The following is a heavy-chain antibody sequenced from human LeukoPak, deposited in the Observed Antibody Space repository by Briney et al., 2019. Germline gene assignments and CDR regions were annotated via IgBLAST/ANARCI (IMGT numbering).Heavy chain of an antibody. Sequence: SETLSLTCAVSGYSISSGYYWGWIRQHPGEGLEWIGSIYHSGSTYYNPSLKSRVTISVDTSKNQFSLKLSSVTAADTAVYYCARLYGVAFDIWGQGTMVTVSS. V-gene: IGHV4-38-2*01. J-gene: IGHJ3*02. CDR3: ARLYGVAFDI. CDR1: GYSISSGYY. CDR2: IYHSGST. D-gene: IGHD3-16*01.